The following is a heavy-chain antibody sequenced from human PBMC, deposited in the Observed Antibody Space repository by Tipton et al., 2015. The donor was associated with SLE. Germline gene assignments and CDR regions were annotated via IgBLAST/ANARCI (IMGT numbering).Heavy chain of an antibody. V-gene: IGHV3-43*01. CDR2: ISWDGGST. D-gene: IGHD6-6*01. CDR3: AKDQYSNLYYFDY. J-gene: IGHJ4*02. CDR1: GFTFDDYT. Sequence: GSLRLSCAASGFTFDDYTMHWVRQAPGKGLEWVSLISWDGGSTYYADSVKGRFTISRDNSKNSLYLQMNSLRAEDTAVYYCAKDQYSNLYYFDYWGQGTLVTVSS.